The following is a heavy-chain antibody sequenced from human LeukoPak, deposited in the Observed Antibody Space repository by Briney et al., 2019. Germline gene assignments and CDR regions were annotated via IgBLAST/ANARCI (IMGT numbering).Heavy chain of an antibody. D-gene: IGHD6-19*01. V-gene: IGHV1-46*01. Sequence: ASVKVSCKAFGYTFTSNYMHWVRQAPGQGPEWMGVISPSGGSTSYAQKFQGRVTMTRDMSTSTVYMELSSLRSEDTAVYYCATAAVSSGWTNDDAFDIWGQGTMVTVSS. J-gene: IGHJ3*02. CDR2: ISPSGGST. CDR1: GYTFTSNY. CDR3: ATAAVSSGWTNDDAFDI.